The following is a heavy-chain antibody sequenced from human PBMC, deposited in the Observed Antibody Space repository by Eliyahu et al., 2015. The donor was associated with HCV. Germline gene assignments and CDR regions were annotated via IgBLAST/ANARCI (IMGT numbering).Heavy chain of an antibody. CDR2: IIPIFGTA. CDR1: GGTFSXYA. Sequence: QVQLVQSGAEVKKPGSXVKVSCXASGGTFSXYAISXVRQAPGQGLEWMGGIIPIFGTANYAQKFQGRVTITADKSTSTAYMELSSLRSEDTAVYYCARGGGSGWYEGLDYWGQGTLVTVSS. CDR3: ARGGGSGWYEGLDY. V-gene: IGHV1-69*06. D-gene: IGHD6-19*01. J-gene: IGHJ4*02.